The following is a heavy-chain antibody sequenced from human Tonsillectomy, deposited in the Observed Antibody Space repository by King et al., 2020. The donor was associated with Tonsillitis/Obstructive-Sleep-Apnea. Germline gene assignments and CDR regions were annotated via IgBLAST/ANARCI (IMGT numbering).Heavy chain of an antibody. Sequence: VQLVESGGGLVKPGGSLRLSCAASGFTFSDYYMSWIRQAPGKGLEWVSYISSSSSYTNYADSVKGRFTISRDNAKNSLYLQMNSLRAEDTAVYYCARGDLRFLEWLLYDPLGFEVGYFDYWGQGTLVTVSS. J-gene: IGHJ4*02. D-gene: IGHD3-3*01. CDR2: ISSSSSYT. CDR3: ARGDLRFLEWLLYDPLGFEVGYFDY. CDR1: GFTFSDYY. V-gene: IGHV3-11*05.